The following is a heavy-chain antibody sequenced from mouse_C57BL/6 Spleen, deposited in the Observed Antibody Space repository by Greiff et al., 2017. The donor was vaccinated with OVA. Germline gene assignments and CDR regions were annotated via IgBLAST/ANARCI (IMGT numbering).Heavy chain of an antibody. V-gene: IGHV5-17*01. CDR2: ISSGSSTI. CDR3: ASDSLGRGYFDV. Sequence: EVQGVESGGGLVKPGGSLKLSCAASGFTFSDYGMHWVRQAPEKGLEWVAYISSGSSTIYYADTVKGRSTISRDNATNTLSMQMTSLRSEDTAVYSYASDSLGRGYFDVWGTGTTVTVSS. J-gene: IGHJ1*03. CDR1: GFTFSDYG. D-gene: IGHD4-1*01.